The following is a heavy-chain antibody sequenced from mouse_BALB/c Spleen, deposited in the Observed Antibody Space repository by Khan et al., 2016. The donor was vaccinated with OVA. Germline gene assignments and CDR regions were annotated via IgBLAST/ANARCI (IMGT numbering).Heavy chain of an antibody. J-gene: IGHJ3*01. CDR3: ARRGYDYGRGALFAY. V-gene: IGHV2-2*02. CDR2: IWSAGST. CDR1: GFSLNNYS. D-gene: IGHD2-4*01. Sequence: QVQLKQSGPGLVQPSQSLSITCTVSGFSLNNYSVHWVRQSPGKGLEWLGVIWSAGSTDYNAAFISRLTITKDNSRRHVFFKMNSLQPNATAIYYCARRGYDYGRGALFAYWGQGTLVTVSA.